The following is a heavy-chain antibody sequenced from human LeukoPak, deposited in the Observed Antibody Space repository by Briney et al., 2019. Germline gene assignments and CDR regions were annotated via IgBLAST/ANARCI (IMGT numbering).Heavy chain of an antibody. CDR2: IYYSGST. D-gene: IGHD5-24*01. CDR3: VRGRDASYS. CDR1: GDSVNSGSYY. Sequence: PSETLSLTCTVSGDSVNSGSYYWSWIRQPPGKGLEWIGYIYYSGSTYYNPSLKSRVTISVDTSKNQFSLKLSSVTAADTAVYYCVRGRDASYSWGQGTLVTVSS. V-gene: IGHV4-61*01. J-gene: IGHJ4*02.